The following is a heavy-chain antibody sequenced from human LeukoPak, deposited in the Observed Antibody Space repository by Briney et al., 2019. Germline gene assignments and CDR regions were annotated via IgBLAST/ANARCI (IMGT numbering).Heavy chain of an antibody. J-gene: IGHJ5*02. CDR1: GFSLSTSGMC. CDR3: ARMGYYYGSGSYLYNWFDP. V-gene: IGHV2-70*01. CDR2: IDWDDDK. Sequence: SGPTLVNPTQTLTLTCTFSGFSLSTSGMCVSWIRQPPGKALEWLALIDWDDDKYYSTSLKTRLTISKDTSKNQVVLTMTNVDPMDTATYYCARMGYYYGSGSYLYNWFDPWGQGTLVTVSS. D-gene: IGHD3-10*01.